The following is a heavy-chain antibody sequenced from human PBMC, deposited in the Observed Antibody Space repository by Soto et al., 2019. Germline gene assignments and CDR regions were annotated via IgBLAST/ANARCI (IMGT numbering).Heavy chain of an antibody. CDR1: GFTFSSYS. D-gene: IGHD3-9*01. J-gene: IGHJ4*02. V-gene: IGHV3-21*01. CDR3: ARAADVYYDILTGRPDQAHPTEFDY. Sequence: GGSLRLSCAASGFTFSSYSMNWVRQAPGKGLEWVSSISSSSSYIYYADSVKGRFTISRDNAKNSLYLQMNSLRAEDTAVYYCARAADVYYDILTGRPDQAHPTEFDYWGQGTLVTVSS. CDR2: ISSSSSYI.